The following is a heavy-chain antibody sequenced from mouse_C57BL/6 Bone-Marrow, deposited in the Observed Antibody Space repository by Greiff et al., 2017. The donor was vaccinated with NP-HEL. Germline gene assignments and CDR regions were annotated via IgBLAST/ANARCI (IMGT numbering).Heavy chain of an antibody. D-gene: IGHD1-1*01. Sequence: QVQLQQSGPELVKPGASVKISCKASGYAFSSSWMNWVKQRPGQGLEWIGRIYPGDGDTNYNGKFKGKATLTADKSSSTAYMQLSSLTSEDSAVYFCARSLFITTVVFPVWGTGTTVTVSS. V-gene: IGHV1-82*01. CDR3: ARSLFITTVVFPV. J-gene: IGHJ1*03. CDR1: GYAFSSSW. CDR2: IYPGDGDT.